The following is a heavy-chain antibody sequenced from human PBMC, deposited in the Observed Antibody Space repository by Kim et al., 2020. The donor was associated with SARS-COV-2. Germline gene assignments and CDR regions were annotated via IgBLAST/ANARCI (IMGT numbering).Heavy chain of an antibody. D-gene: IGHD6-13*01. CDR3: ARVRRYSSSWRGFDY. Sequence: PSLKSRVTMSVATSKNQVSLKLSSVTAGDTAVYYCARVRRYSSSWRGFDYWGQGTLVTVSS. J-gene: IGHJ4*02. V-gene: IGHV4-39*01.